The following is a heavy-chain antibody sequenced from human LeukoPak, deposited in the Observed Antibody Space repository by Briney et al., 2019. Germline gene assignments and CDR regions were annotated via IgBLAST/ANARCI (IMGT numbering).Heavy chain of an antibody. CDR3: ARQSTMVRGLDY. Sequence: PSETLSLTCAVSGGSISSSNWWSWVRQPPGKGLEWIGEIYHSGSTNYNPSLKSRVTISVDTSKNQFSLKLSSVTAADTAVYYCARQSTMVRGLDYWGQGTLVTVSS. J-gene: IGHJ4*02. D-gene: IGHD3-10*01. V-gene: IGHV4-4*02. CDR1: GGSISSSNW. CDR2: IYHSGST.